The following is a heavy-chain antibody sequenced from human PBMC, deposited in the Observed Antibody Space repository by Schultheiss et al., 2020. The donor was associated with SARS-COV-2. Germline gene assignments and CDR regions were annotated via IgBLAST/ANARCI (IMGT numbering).Heavy chain of an antibody. V-gene: IGHV3-30*07. J-gene: IGHJ6*03. CDR2: ISYDGSNK. CDR1: GFTFSSYA. CDR3: AKSGPNAYDFWSGPTDYYMDV. D-gene: IGHD3-3*01. Sequence: AGSLRLSCAASGFTFSSYAMHWVRQAPGKGLEWVAVISYDGSNKYYADSVKGRFTISRDNSKNTLYLQMNSLRAEDTAVYYCAKSGPNAYDFWSGPTDYYMDVWGKGTTVTFSS.